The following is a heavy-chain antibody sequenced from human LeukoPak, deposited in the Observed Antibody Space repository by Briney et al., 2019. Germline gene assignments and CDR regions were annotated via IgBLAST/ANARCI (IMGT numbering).Heavy chain of an antibody. V-gene: IGHV1-2*06. CDR2: INPDSGDT. Sequence: SVKVSCKASGYTFTGYYMHWVRQAPGQGLEWMGRINPDSGDTNYAQKFQGRVTMTRDTSINTAYMELSRLTSDDTAVYYCARDRLGNYYLFDFWGQGTLVTVSS. CDR1: GYTFTGYY. CDR3: ARDRLGNYYLFDF. J-gene: IGHJ4*02. D-gene: IGHD1-26*01.